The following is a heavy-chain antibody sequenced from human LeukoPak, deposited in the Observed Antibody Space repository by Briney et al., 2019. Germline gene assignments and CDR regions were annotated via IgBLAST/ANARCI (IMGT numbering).Heavy chain of an antibody. D-gene: IGHD3-22*01. CDR2: IYHSGSP. J-gene: IGHJ6*02. CDR1: GGSISSNNW. Sequence: SETLSLTCAVSGGSISSNNWWGWVRQPPGKGLEWIGEIYHSGSPNYNPSLKSRVTISVDKSRNHFSLNLSSVTAADTAVYYCAREKTHYYDSSGYYQTDYYGMDVWGQGTTVTVSS. V-gene: IGHV4-4*02. CDR3: AREKTHYYDSSGYYQTDYYGMDV.